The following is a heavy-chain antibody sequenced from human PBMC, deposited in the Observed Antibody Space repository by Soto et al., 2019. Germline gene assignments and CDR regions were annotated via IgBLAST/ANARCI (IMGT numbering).Heavy chain of an antibody. D-gene: IGHD3-16*01. Sequence: QVQLVQSGAEVKKPGASVKVSCKASGYTFTSYDINWVRQATGQGLEWMGWLNPNSGNTGYAQKVQGRVTMTRNTSISTAYLELSSLRSEDTAVYYCARGPPCPGGGRFYDWGQGTLVPVSS. CDR2: LNPNSGNT. CDR1: GYTFTSYD. V-gene: IGHV1-8*01. CDR3: ARGPPCPGGGRFYD. J-gene: IGHJ4*02.